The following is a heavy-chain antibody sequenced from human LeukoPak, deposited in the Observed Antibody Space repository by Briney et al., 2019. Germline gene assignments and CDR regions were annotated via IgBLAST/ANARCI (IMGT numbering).Heavy chain of an antibody. CDR3: ARHTPYYYYYYMGV. CDR1: GYTFTGYY. Sequence: ASVKVSCKASGYTFTGYYMRWVRQAPGQGLEWMGRINPNSGGTNYAQKFQGRVTMTRDTSISTAYMELSRLRSDDTAVYYCARHTPYYYYYYMGVWGKGTTVTVSS. J-gene: IGHJ6*03. CDR2: INPNSGGT. D-gene: IGHD2-21*01. V-gene: IGHV1-2*06.